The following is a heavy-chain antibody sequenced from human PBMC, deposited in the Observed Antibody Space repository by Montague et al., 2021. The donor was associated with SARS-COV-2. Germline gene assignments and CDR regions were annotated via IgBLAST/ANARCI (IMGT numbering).Heavy chain of an antibody. CDR1: GVSFSGYY. J-gene: IGHJ6*02. CDR3: VRVRYYGAGTTFGMDV. CDR2: INHSRST. D-gene: IGHD3-10*01. V-gene: IGHV4-34*01. Sequence: SETLSLTCAVYGVSFSGYYWSWIRQPPGKGLEWIGEINHSRSTNYNPSLKNRVTISVDTSKNQFSLKLSSVTAADTAVYYCVRVRYYGAGTTFGMDVWGQGTTVTVSS.